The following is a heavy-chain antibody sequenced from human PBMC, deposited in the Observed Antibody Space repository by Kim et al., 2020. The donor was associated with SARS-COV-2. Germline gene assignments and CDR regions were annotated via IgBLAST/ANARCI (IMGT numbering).Heavy chain of an antibody. J-gene: IGHJ3*02. Sequence: NPTLGSRVTITVDTTKNQFPLRLSSVTAADTALYYCARHSSASGYNAFDIWGHGTMVTVSS. V-gene: IGHV4-59*08. CDR3: ARHSSASGYNAFDI. D-gene: IGHD1-1*01.